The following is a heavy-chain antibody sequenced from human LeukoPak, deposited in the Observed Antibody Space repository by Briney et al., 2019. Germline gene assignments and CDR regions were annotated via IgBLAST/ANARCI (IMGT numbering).Heavy chain of an antibody. CDR2: IYHSGST. Sequence: SQTLSLTCAVSGGSISNGGYSWSWIRQPPGKGLEWIGYIYHSGSTYYNPSLKSRVTISVDRSKNQFSLKLSSVTAADTAVYYCARGAPPASGYCSGGSCAFDPWGQGTLVTVSS. J-gene: IGHJ5*02. D-gene: IGHD2-15*01. CDR3: ARGAPPASGYCSGGSCAFDP. CDR1: GGSISNGGYS. V-gene: IGHV4-30-2*01.